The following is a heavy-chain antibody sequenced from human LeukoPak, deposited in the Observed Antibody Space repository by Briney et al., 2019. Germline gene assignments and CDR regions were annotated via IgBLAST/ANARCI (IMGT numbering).Heavy chain of an antibody. V-gene: IGHV4-31*11. D-gene: IGHD3-3*01. Sequence: PSETLSLTCAVSGASISSGGYFYSWIRQHPGEGLEWLAYIYYKGDTYYNPSLKSRLTISVDTSKNQFSLNLTSVSAADTAVYYCARPVNYYDFCDWGQGTLVTVSS. CDR1: GASISSGGYF. CDR3: ARPVNYYDFCD. J-gene: IGHJ4*02. CDR2: IYYKGDT.